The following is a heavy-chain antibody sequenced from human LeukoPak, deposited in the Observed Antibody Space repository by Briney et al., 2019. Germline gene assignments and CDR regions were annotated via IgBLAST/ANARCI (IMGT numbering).Heavy chain of an antibody. D-gene: IGHD6-13*01. V-gene: IGHV3-48*03. J-gene: IGHJ3*02. CDR1: GFTFSSYE. Sequence: GGSLRLSCAASGFTFSSYEMNWVRQAPGKGLEWVSCISSSGSTIYYADSVKGRFTISRDNAKNSLYLQMNSLRAEDTAVYYCARDASAYSSRCAFDIWGQGTMVTVSS. CDR3: ARDASAYSSRCAFDI. CDR2: ISSSGSTI.